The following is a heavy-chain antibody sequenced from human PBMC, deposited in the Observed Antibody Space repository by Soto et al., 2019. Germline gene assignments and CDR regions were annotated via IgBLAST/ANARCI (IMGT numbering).Heavy chain of an antibody. D-gene: IGHD3-10*01. CDR3: ARAGRGSGNFAPSMDV. Sequence: PSETLSLTCAVYGGSFSGYYWSWIRQPPGKGLEWIGEINHSGSTNYNPSLKSRVTISVDTSKNQFSLKLSSVTAADTAVYYCARAGRGSGNFAPSMDVWGQGTTVTVYS. CDR2: INHSGST. V-gene: IGHV4-34*01. J-gene: IGHJ6*02. CDR1: GGSFSGYY.